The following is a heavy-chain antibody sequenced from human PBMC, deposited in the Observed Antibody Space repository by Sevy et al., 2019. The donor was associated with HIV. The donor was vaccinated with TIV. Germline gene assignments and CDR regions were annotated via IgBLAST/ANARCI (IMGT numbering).Heavy chain of an antibody. CDR1: GFTLRSYE. CDR2: ISSSGSLI. Sequence: GGSLRLSCEASGFTLRSYEMNWVRQAPGKGLEWVSYISSSGSLIYYADSVKGRFTISRDNAKNSLYMQMNSLRAEDTAVYYCARVDANYDKGFDPWGQGTLVTVSS. J-gene: IGHJ5*02. CDR3: ARVDANYDKGFDP. D-gene: IGHD3-22*01. V-gene: IGHV3-48*03.